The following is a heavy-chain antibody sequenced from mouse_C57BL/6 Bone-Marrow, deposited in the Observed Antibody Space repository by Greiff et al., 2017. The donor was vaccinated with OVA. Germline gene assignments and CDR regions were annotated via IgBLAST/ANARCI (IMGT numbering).Heavy chain of an antibody. V-gene: IGHV5-6*01. CDR2: ISSGGSYT. CDR3: ARRYWGY. D-gene: IGHD4-1*01. J-gene: IGHJ2*01. Sequence: VQLKESGGDLVKPGGSLKLSCAASGFTFSSYGMSWVRQTPDKRLEWVATISSGGSYTYYPDSVKGRFTISRDNAKNTLYLQMSSLKSEDTAMYYCARRYWGYWGQGTTLTVSS. CDR1: GFTFSSYG.